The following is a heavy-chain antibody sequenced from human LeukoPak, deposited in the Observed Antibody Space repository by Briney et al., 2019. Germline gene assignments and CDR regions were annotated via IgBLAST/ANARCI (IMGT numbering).Heavy chain of an antibody. Sequence: WASVKVSCKASGYTFSTYGISWVRQAPGQGLEWMGWINPYNGNTNYAQKLQGRVTMTTDTSTSTAYMELSRLRSDDTAVYYCASWRYYYDSSGYYPFDYWGQGTLVTVSS. CDR1: GYTFSTYG. CDR3: ASWRYYYDSSGYYPFDY. CDR2: INPYNGNT. D-gene: IGHD3-22*01. V-gene: IGHV1-18*01. J-gene: IGHJ4*02.